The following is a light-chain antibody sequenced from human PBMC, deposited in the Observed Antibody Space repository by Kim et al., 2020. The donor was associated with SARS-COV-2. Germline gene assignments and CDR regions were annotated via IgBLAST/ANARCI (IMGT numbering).Light chain of an antibody. J-gene: IGKJ1*01. V-gene: IGKV1-39*01. Sequence: DIQMTQSPSSLSASVGDRVTITCRASQEISRYLNWYQQKPGKAPKLLIYTASSLQSGVPSRFTGSGSETDFTLTISRLQPEDFATYSSQQTSSAPRTFGEGTTVDIK. CDR3: QQTSSAPRT. CDR1: QEISRY. CDR2: TAS.